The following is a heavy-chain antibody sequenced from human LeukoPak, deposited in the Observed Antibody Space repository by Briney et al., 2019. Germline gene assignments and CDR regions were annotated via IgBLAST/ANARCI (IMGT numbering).Heavy chain of an antibody. D-gene: IGHD3-22*01. V-gene: IGHV4-59*08. CDR2: IYYSGSI. CDR1: GGSISSYY. J-gene: IGHJ4*02. Sequence: PSETLCLTCTVPGGSISSYYWSWIRQPPGKGLEWIGYIYYSGSINYNPSLKSRVTISVDTSKNRLFLKLSSVTAADTAVYYCARRGEDSSGYYSTGSYYFDYWGQGTLVTVSS. CDR3: ARRGEDSSGYYSTGSYYFDY.